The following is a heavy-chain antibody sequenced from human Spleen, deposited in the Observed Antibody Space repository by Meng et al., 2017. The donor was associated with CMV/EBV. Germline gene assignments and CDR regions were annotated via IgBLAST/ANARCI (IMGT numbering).Heavy chain of an antibody. V-gene: IGHV3-48*04. CDR3: ARLVVVPACEVFFDY. D-gene: IGHD2-2*01. J-gene: IGHJ4*02. CDR1: GFTFSSHT. CDR2: IDNSGTTM. Sequence: GGSLRLSCAASGFTFSSHTLNWVRQAPGRGLDWISYIDNSGTTMYYADSVKGRLTISRDNAKNALYLQRDSLRVEDTAVYFCARLVVVPACEVFFDYWGQGILVTVSS.